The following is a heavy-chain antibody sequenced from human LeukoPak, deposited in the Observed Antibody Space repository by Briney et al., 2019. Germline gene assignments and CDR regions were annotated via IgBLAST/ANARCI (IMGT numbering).Heavy chain of an antibody. CDR3: ARGGLWDAFDI. CDR2: ISSSSSTI. D-gene: IGHD5-18*01. V-gene: IGHV3-48*04. CDR1: GFTFSSYS. J-gene: IGHJ3*02. Sequence: PGGSLRLSCAASGFTFSSYSMNWVRQAPGKGLEWVSYISSSSSTIYYADSVKDRFTISRDNAKNSLYLQMNSLRAEDTAVYYCARGGLWDAFDIWGQGTMVTVSS.